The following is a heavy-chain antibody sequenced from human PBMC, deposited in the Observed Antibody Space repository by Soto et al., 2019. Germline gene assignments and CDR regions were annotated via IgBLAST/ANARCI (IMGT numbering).Heavy chain of an antibody. Sequence: QVQLEQSGTEVKKSGSSVKVSCKASGGTFSHYAFTWVRQTPGQGLEWLGEIISSSGTGNYAQKFQGRVTITAVESTSTVYMELSGLTLEDTAVYFCARAPYQGYESSGFYLVWGQGTLVIVSA. CDR1: GGTFSHYA. CDR2: IISSSGTG. D-gene: IGHD3-22*01. V-gene: IGHV1-69*01. CDR3: ARAPYQGYESSGFYLV. J-gene: IGHJ4*02.